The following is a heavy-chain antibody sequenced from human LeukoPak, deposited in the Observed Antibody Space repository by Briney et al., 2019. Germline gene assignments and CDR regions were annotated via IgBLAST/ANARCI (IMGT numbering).Heavy chain of an antibody. CDR3: ARVGGGWSVY. CDR2: IKHDGTGT. V-gene: IGHV3-7*01. CDR1: GFTFSGYC. D-gene: IGHD6-19*01. Sequence: GGSLRLSCAASGFTFSGYCMSWLRQAPGKGLEWVADIKHDGTGTYYVDSVKGRSTISRDNSKNSLYLQMNSLRAEDTAVYYCARVGGGWSVYWGQGTLVTVSS. J-gene: IGHJ4*02.